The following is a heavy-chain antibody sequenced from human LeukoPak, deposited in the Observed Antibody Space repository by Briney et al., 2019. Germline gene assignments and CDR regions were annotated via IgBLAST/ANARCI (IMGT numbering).Heavy chain of an antibody. CDR3: ARVGIVGPTIGVFDI. CDR2: IHTSENS. V-gene: IGHV4-4*07. CDR1: GVSIRSYH. D-gene: IGHD1-26*01. J-gene: IGHJ3*02. Sequence: SETLSLTCNVSGVSIRSYHWSWIRQPAGKGLEWIGRIHTSENSNYNPSLESRVAMSVDTSKNQFSLQLKSMTAADTAVYYCARVGIVGPTIGVFDIWGEGTMVTVSS.